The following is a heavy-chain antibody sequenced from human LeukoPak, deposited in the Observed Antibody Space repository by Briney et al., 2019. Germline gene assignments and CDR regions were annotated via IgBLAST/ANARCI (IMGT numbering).Heavy chain of an antibody. D-gene: IGHD6-19*01. CDR2: INSDGSST. CDR1: GFTFSSYW. V-gene: IGHV3-74*01. J-gene: IGHJ4*02. CDR3: VRDYTSGWYFDY. Sequence: GGSLRLSCAASGFTFSSYWMHWVRQAPGKGLVWVSGINSDGSSTSYADSVKGRFTISRDNAKNMVYLQIYSLRADDTAVYYCVRDYTSGWYFDYWGQGTLVTVSS.